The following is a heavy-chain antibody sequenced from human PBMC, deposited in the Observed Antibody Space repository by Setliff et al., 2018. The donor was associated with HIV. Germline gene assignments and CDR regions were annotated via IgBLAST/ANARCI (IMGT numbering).Heavy chain of an antibody. CDR1: GYTFTYYG. Sequence: ASVKVSCKASGYTFTYYGISWVRQAPGQGLEWMGWISTYNGNTNYAQKFQGRVTITADVSTSTIYMELSSLTSEDTAVYYCARGADGDYRYYMDVWGRGTTVTVSS. CDR3: ARGADGDYRYYMDV. V-gene: IGHV1-18*01. CDR2: ISTYNGNT. J-gene: IGHJ6*03. D-gene: IGHD4-17*01.